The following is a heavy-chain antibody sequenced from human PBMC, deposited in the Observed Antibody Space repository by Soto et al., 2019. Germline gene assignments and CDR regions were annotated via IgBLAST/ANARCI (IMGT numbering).Heavy chain of an antibody. CDR1: GLTLGDYA. V-gene: IGHV3-49*03. CDR2: IKTKTYGATT. CDR3: TRVGKWELLRFESDY. D-gene: IGHD1-26*01. Sequence: GSLRLSCEASGLTLGDYAMSWFRQAPGKGLEWVGFIKTKTYGATTEYAASVKGRFTISRDDSKGIAYLQMNSLKTEDTAVYYCTRVGKWELLRFESDYWGQEPRSPVPQ. J-gene: IGHJ4*01.